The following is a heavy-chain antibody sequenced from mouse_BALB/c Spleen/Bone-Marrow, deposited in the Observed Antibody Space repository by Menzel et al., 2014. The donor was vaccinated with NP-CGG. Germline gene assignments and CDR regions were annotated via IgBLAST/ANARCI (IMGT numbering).Heavy chain of an antibody. CDR3: ARDYYGSSYFDY. V-gene: IGHV2-9*02. Sequence: VKLEESGPGLVAPSQSLSITCTVSGFSLTSYGVHWVRQPPGKGLEWLGVIWAGGSTNYNSALMSRLSISKDNSKSQVFLKMNSLQTDDTAMYYCARDYYGSSYFDYWGPRHHSHSLL. CDR1: GFSLTSYG. J-gene: IGHJ2*01. D-gene: IGHD1-1*01. CDR2: IWAGGST.